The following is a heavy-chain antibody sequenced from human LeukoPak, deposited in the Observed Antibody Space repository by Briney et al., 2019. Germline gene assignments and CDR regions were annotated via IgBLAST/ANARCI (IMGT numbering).Heavy chain of an antibody. D-gene: IGHD1-26*01. V-gene: IGHV1-69*05. CDR1: GGTFSSYA. Sequence: SVKVSCKASGGTFSSYAISWVRQAPGQGLEWMGRIIPIFGTANYAQKFQGRVTITTDESTSTAYMELSSLRSEDTAVYYCARDQIVGAPLDYWGQRTLVTVSS. CDR3: ARDQIVGAPLDY. CDR2: IIPIFGTA. J-gene: IGHJ4*02.